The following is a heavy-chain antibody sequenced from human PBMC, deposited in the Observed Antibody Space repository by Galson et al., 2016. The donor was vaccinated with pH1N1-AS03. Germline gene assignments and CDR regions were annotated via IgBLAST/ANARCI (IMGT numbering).Heavy chain of an antibody. CDR3: AGLVGGSLDY. CDR1: GDAIGSYY. V-gene: IGHV4-4*07. CDR2: VYTSGST. J-gene: IGHJ4*02. D-gene: IGHD1-26*01. Sequence: ETLSLTCTVSGDAIGSYYWSWIRRPAGKGLQWIGRVYTSGSTNYNPSLKSRVTMSVDISKDQFSLKLNSVTAADTAVYYCAGLVGGSLDYWGQGTLVTVSS.